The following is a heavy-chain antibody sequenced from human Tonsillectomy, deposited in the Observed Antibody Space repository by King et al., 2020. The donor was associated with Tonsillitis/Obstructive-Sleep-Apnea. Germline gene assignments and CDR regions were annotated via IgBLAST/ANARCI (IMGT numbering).Heavy chain of an antibody. Sequence: VQLVESGGGLVKPGGSLRLSCAASGFTFSNYAINWVRQAPGMGLEWVSSISGTTSYINYADSVKGRFTISRDNAKNSLYLQMNSLRAEDTAVYYCAREEGWNSLWFDPWGQGTLVTVSS. CDR1: GFTFSNYA. V-gene: IGHV3-21*01. J-gene: IGHJ5*02. D-gene: IGHD1-7*01. CDR3: AREEGWNSLWFDP. CDR2: ISGTTSYI.